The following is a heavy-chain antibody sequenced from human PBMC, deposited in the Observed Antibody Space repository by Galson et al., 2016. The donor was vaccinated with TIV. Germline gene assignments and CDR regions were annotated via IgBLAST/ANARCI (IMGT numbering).Heavy chain of an antibody. D-gene: IGHD2-15*01. J-gene: IGHJ6*02. V-gene: IGHV3-66*02. Sequence: LRLSCAASGLSVKINHMTWVRQAPGKGLEWVSLISDGGKTYYPDSVKGRFTISRDNSKNTLYLQMNSLRLEDTAVYYCARDRVVDATYYYYYYGMDVWGQGTAVTVSS. CDR2: ISDGGKT. CDR1: GLSVKINH. CDR3: ARDRVVDATYYYYYYGMDV.